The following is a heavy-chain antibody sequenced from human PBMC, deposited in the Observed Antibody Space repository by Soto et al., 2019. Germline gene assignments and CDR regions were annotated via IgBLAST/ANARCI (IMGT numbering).Heavy chain of an antibody. V-gene: IGHV4-59*01. Sequence: SETLSLTCTVSGGSISSYYWSWIRQPPGKGLEWIGYIYYSGSTNYNPSLKSRVTISVDTSKNQFSLKLTSVITADTAMYYCAKGGDPYKTGHWGQGTLVTVSS. D-gene: IGHD2-21*01. CDR1: GGSISSYY. CDR2: IYYSGST. CDR3: AKGGDPYKTGH. J-gene: IGHJ4*02.